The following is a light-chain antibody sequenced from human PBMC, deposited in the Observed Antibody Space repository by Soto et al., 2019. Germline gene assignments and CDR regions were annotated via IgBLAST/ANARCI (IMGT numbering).Light chain of an antibody. CDR1: RSISTY. V-gene: IGKV3-20*01. Sequence: ETVLTQSPATLSLSPGERATLSCRASRSISTYLAWYQQKPGQAPRLLIYGASSRATGIPDRFSGSGSGTDFTLTISRLEPEDFAVYYCQQYGSSPSYTFGQGTKLEIK. J-gene: IGKJ2*01. CDR2: GAS. CDR3: QQYGSSPSYT.